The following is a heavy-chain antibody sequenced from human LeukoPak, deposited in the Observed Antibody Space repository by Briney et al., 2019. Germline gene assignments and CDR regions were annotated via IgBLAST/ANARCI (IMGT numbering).Heavy chain of an antibody. D-gene: IGHD1-26*01. V-gene: IGHV3-23*01. CDR1: AFIFSTYV. J-gene: IGHJ4*02. Sequence: PGGSLRLSCASSAFIFSTYVMSWVRQAPGKGLEWVSYISDNGGTTYYADSVKGRFTISRHNSKNTLYLQMNSPSAEDTAVYYCAKGSAGGYFDSWGQGTLVTVSS. CDR3: AKGSAGGYFDS. CDR2: ISDNGGTT.